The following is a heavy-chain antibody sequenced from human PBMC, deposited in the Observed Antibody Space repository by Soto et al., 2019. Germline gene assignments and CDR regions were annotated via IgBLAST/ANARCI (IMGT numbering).Heavy chain of an antibody. CDR1: GFAFSNYG. J-gene: IGHJ4*01. D-gene: IGHD3-3*01. CDR3: ARQFFGSYFDF. V-gene: IGHV3-30*03. CDR2: ISNDGRDK. Sequence: LRRSCTASGFAFSNYGMHWVRQAPGEGLQWVAVISNDGRDKQYTDSVKGRFIVSRDNSQGTVYLQMDSLRPEDTAVYSCARQFFGSYFDFWGHGTLVTVSS.